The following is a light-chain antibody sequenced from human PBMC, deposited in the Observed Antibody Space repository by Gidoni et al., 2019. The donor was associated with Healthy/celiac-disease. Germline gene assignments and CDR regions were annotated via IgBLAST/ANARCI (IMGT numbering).Light chain of an antibody. CDR1: QSISSY. V-gene: IGKV1-39*01. J-gene: IGKJ3*01. CDR2: AAS. CDR3: QQSYSTLCT. Sequence: DIQMTQSPSSLSAPVGDRVTITCRASQSISSYLNWYQQKPGKAPKLLIYAASSLQSGVPSRFSGSGSGTDFTLTISSLQPEDFATYYWQQSYSTLCTFGPGTKVDIK.